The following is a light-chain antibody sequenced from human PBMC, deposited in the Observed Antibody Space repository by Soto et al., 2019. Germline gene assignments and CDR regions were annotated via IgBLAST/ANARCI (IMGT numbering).Light chain of an antibody. Sequence: DIQMTHSPSTLSASVGDIVTITCRASQSISSWLAWYQQKPRKAPKLLIYDASSLESGVPSRFSGSGSGTEFTLTISSLQPDDFATYYCQQYNSYSPWTFGQGTKVDIK. CDR3: QQYNSYSPWT. V-gene: IGKV1-5*01. CDR1: QSISSW. J-gene: IGKJ1*01. CDR2: DAS.